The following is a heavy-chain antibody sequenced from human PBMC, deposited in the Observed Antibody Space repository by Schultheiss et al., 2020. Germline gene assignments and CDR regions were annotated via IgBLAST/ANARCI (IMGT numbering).Heavy chain of an antibody. CDR1: GYRFTDYH. D-gene: IGHD2-15*01. J-gene: IGHJ5*02. V-gene: IGHV1-2*04. CDR2: INPNSGGT. CDR3: ARDALAAQIAATNNWFDP. Sequence: ASVKVSCKASGYRFTDYHMYWVRQAPGQGLEWMGWINPNSGGTNYAQKFQGWVTMTRDTSISTAYMELNRLRPDDTAVYYCARDALAAQIAATNNWFDPWGQGNLVTVSS.